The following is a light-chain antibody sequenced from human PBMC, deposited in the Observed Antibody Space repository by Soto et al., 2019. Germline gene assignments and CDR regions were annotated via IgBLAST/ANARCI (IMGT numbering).Light chain of an antibody. CDR3: QQDNSHSQT. CDR2: KAS. J-gene: IGKJ1*01. V-gene: IGKV1-5*03. Sequence: DIQMTQSPSTLSASVGDRVTITCRASQSISTWLAWYQQEPGKAPKLLIHKASSLQSGVPSRFSGSGSGTDFTLTLSSLHPDDFALYECQQDNSHSQTFGQGKRGEI. CDR1: QSISTW.